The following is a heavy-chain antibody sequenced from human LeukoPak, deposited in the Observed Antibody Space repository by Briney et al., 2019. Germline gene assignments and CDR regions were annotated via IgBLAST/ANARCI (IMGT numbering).Heavy chain of an antibody. CDR3: ARDPGLLYYYDSSGYYGY. Sequence: GASVKVSCKASGYTFTGYYMHWVRQAPGQGLEWMGWINPNSGGTNYAQKLQGRVTMTTDTSTSTAYMELRSLRSDDTAVYYCARDPGLLYYYDSSGYYGYWGQGTLVTVSS. CDR2: INPNSGGT. V-gene: IGHV1-2*02. D-gene: IGHD3-22*01. CDR1: GYTFTGYY. J-gene: IGHJ4*02.